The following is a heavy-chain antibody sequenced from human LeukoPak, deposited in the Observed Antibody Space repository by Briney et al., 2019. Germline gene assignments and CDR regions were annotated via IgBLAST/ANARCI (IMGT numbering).Heavy chain of an antibody. D-gene: IGHD7-27*01. J-gene: IGHJ5*02. CDR3: ARVKLGAGWFDP. CDR2: IYYSGST. CDR1: GGSISNYH. V-gene: IGHV4-59*01. Sequence: SETLSLTCTVSGGSISNYHWSWIRQPPGKGLEWIGYIYYSGSTNYNPSLKSRVTISVDTSKNQFSLKLSSVTAADTAVYYCARVKLGAGWFDPWGQGTLVTVSS.